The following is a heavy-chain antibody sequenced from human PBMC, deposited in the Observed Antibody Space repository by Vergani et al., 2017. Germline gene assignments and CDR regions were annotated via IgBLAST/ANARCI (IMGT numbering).Heavy chain of an antibody. Sequence: EVQLLESGGDLVQPGGSLRLSCAASGFTFNHYAMNWVRQAPGEGLEWVSGICGSGCSTYYAGPVKGRFTISRDSSKTTLYLQMNSRSAGDTAVYYCAKANPRNSGYDYLYYYHAMDVWGQGTTVTVSS. D-gene: IGHD5-12*01. J-gene: IGHJ6*02. CDR2: ICGSGCST. CDR1: GFTFNHYA. V-gene: IGHV3-23*01. CDR3: AKANPRNSGYDYLYYYHAMDV.